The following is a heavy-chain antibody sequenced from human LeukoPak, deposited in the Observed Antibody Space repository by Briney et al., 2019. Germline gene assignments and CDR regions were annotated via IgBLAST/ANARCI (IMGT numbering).Heavy chain of an antibody. Sequence: GRSLRLSCAASGFTFSSYGMHWVRQAPGKGLEWVAVISYDGSNKYYADSVKGRFTISRDNSKNTLYLQMNSLRAEDTAVYYCAKDFSAAGYYYGSGTQPYWGQGTLVTVSS. CDR1: GFTFSSYG. V-gene: IGHV3-30*18. J-gene: IGHJ4*02. CDR2: ISYDGSNK. D-gene: IGHD3-10*01. CDR3: AKDFSAAGYYYGSGTQPY.